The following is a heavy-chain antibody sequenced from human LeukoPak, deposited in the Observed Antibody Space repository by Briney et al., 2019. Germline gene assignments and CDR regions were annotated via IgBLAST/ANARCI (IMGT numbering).Heavy chain of an antibody. CDR1: GFTFSNAW. D-gene: IGHD4-11*01. Sequence: GGSLRLSCAASGFTFSNAWMSWVRQAPAKGLEWVGRIKSKTDGGTTDYAAPVKGRFTISRDDSKNTLYLQMNSLKTEDTAVYYCTTGYSDYDYYFDYWGQGTLVTVSS. V-gene: IGHV3-15*01. J-gene: IGHJ4*02. CDR3: TTGYSDYDYYFDY. CDR2: IKSKTDGGTT.